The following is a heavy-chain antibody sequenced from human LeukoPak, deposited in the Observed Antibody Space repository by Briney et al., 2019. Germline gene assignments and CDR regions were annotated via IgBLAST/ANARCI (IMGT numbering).Heavy chain of an antibody. D-gene: IGHD3-10*01. V-gene: IGHV1-2*02. CDR3: ARELLKSSLQYYYGSGSSGY. J-gene: IGHJ4*02. Sequence: ASVKVSCKASGYTFTGYYMHWVRQAPGQGLEWMGWINPNSGGTNYAQKFQGRVTMTRDTSISTAYMELSRLRSDDTAVYYCARELLKSSLQYYYGSGSSGYWGQRTLVTVSS. CDR1: GYTFTGYY. CDR2: INPNSGGT.